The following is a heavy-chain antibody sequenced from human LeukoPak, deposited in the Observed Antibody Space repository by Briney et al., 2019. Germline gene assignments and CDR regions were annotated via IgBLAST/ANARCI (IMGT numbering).Heavy chain of an antibody. J-gene: IGHJ2*01. Sequence: PSETLSLTCTVSGGSISSYYWSWIRQPPGKGLEWIGYIYYSGSTNYNPSLKSRVTISVDTSKNQFSLKLSSVTAADTAVYYCARDVDYGDYGWYFDLWGRGTLVTVSS. CDR3: ARDVDYGDYGWYFDL. CDR1: GGSISSYY. D-gene: IGHD4-17*01. CDR2: IYYSGST. V-gene: IGHV4-59*01.